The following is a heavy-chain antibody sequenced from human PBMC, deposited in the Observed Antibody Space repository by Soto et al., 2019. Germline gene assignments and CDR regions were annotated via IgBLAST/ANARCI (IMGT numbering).Heavy chain of an antibody. Sequence: QITLKESGPTLVKPTQTLTLTCTFSGFSLSTSGVGVGWIRQPPGKALEWLALIYWDDDKRYSPSLKSRLTITKDTSNNQVVLTMTSMDPVDTATYYCAHRRELWWFDPWGQGTLVTVSS. V-gene: IGHV2-5*02. D-gene: IGHD2-21*01. CDR3: AHRRELWWFDP. CDR1: GFSLSTSGVG. J-gene: IGHJ5*02. CDR2: IYWDDDK.